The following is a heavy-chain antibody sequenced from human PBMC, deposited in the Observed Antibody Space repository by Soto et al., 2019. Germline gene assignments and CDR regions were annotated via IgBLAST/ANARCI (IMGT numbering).Heavy chain of an antibody. D-gene: IGHD2-21*02. CDR2: ITGNAANT. CDR3: AKAARDCGGDCYSSSFDS. J-gene: IGHJ4*02. CDR1: GLTVNNKY. V-gene: IGHV3-23*01. Sequence: SLRLSCSATGLTVNNKYMSWVRQAPGKGLEWVSGITGNAANTVYADSVKGRFTISRDNSKNALYLQLNSLRAEDTAVYFCAKAARDCGGDCYSSSFDSWGQGALVTVSS.